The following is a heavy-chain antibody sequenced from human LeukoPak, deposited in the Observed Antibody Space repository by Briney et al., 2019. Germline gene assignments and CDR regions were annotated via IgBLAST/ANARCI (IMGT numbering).Heavy chain of an antibody. V-gene: IGHV3-30*04. CDR3: ATHYGDYSLEDAFDI. J-gene: IGHJ3*02. Sequence: PGRSLRLSCAVSGFTLSSFAMHWVRQAPGKGLEWVAVISYDGSNKYYADSVKGRFTISRDNSKNTLYLQMNSLRAEDTAVYYCATHYGDYSLEDAFDIWGQGTMVTVSS. CDR2: ISYDGSNK. CDR1: GFTLSSFA. D-gene: IGHD4-17*01.